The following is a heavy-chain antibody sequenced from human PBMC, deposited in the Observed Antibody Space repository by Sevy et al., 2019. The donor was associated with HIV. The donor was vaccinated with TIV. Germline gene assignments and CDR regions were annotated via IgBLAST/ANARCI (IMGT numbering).Heavy chain of an antibody. CDR3: ARQKVRSAYYYDTSGRQGKADFDS. Sequence: SETLSLTCTVSGGSIGSSSFYWGWIRQTPGKELEWIGTVSHGGSTYYNPSLRSRVTISVDASKKQFSLKLSSVTAADTAVYYCARQKVRSAYYYDTSGRQGKADFDSWGQGTLVTVSS. CDR1: GGSIGSSSFY. J-gene: IGHJ4*02. V-gene: IGHV4-39*01. D-gene: IGHD3-22*01. CDR2: VSHGGST.